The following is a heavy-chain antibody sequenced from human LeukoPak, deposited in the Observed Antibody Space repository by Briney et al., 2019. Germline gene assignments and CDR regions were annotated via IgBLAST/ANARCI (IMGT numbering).Heavy chain of an antibody. CDR1: GYTFTGYY. D-gene: IGHD3-10*01. Sequence: ASVKVSCKASGYTFTGYYMHWVRQAPGQGLEWMGWINPNSGGTNYAQKFQGRVTMTRDTSISTAYMELSRLRSDDTAVYYCARGGMGHYYGSGSYRWGQRTLVTVSS. CDR2: INPNSGGT. V-gene: IGHV1-2*02. J-gene: IGHJ4*02. CDR3: ARGGMGHYYGSGSYR.